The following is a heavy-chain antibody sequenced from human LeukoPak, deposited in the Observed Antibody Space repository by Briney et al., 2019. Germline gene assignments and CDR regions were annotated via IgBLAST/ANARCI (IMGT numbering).Heavy chain of an antibody. D-gene: IGHD3-10*01. CDR2: IESNGLT. CDR1: GFTFSSYW. J-gene: IGHJ5*01. Sequence: GGSLRLSCEASGFTFSSYWMHWVRQIPGKGLMWVSRIESNGLTLYADSVRDRLTISRDNGKNTIYLQMNSLRVDDTAIYYCAKAATYFYGSVTYDWFESWGQGTLVTVSS. V-gene: IGHV3-74*01. CDR3: AKAATYFYGSVTYDWFES.